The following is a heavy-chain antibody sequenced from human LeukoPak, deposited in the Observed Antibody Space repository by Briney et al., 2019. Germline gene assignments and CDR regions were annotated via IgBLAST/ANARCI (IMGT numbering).Heavy chain of an antibody. V-gene: IGHV4-31*03. CDR3: ARGGNSGYDWAYYYYYYMDV. D-gene: IGHD5-12*01. CDR2: IYYSGST. J-gene: IGHJ6*03. CDR1: GGSISSGGYY. Sequence: SETLSLTCTVSGGSISSGGYYWSWIRQHPGKGLEWIGYIYYSGSTYYNPSLKSRVTISVDTSKNQFSLKLSSVTAADTAVYYCARGGNSGYDWAYYYYYYMDVWGKGTTVTVSS.